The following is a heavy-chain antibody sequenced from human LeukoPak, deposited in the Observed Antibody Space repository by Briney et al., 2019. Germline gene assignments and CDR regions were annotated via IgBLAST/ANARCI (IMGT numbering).Heavy chain of an antibody. Sequence: QPGGSLRLSCAASGFTFSMYAMSWVRQAPGRGLEWVASITSSGDGTFYADSVKGRFTISRDNSRTTLFLQMNRLRIEDTAIYYCAKDRPNYYLSNGHYYRQNGDYWGQGTLVTVSS. CDR3: AKDRPNYYLSNGHYYRQNGDY. J-gene: IGHJ4*02. D-gene: IGHD3-22*01. CDR2: ITSSGDGT. CDR1: GFTFSMYA. V-gene: IGHV3-23*01.